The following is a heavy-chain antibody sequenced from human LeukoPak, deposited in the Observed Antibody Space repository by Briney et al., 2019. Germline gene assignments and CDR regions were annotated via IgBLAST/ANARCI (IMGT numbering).Heavy chain of an antibody. J-gene: IGHJ4*02. D-gene: IGHD6-13*01. CDR3: ARGRYSSSWDFDY. V-gene: IGHV3-7*01. CDR1: GFTFSSYW. CDR2: IKQDGSEK. Sequence: GGSLRLSCAASGFTFSSYWMSWVRQAPGKGLEWVANIKQDGSEKYYVDSVKGRFTISRDNAKNSLYLQMNSLRAEDTAVYYCARGRYSSSWDFDYWGQRTLVTVSS.